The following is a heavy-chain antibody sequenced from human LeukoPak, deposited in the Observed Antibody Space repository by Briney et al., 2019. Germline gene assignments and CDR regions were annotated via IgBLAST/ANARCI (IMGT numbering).Heavy chain of an antibody. D-gene: IGHD5-24*01. J-gene: IGHJ4*02. CDR3: ARDSGDGDTFDY. V-gene: IGHV1-46*01. Sequence: ASVKVSCKASGYTFASYYMHWVRQAPGQGLEGMGIINPSGGSTSYAQKFQGRVTMTRDMSTSTVYMELSSLRSEDTAVYYCARDSGDGDTFDYWGQGTLVTVSS. CDR1: GYTFASYY. CDR2: INPSGGST.